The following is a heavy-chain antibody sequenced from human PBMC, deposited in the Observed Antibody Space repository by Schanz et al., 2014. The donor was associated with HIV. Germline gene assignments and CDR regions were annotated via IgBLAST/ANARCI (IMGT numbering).Heavy chain of an antibody. J-gene: IGHJ6*02. CDR1: GFTFSSYA. CDR3: VRLMSSDYDFYHYGMDV. Sequence: EVQLLESGGGLVQPGGSLRLSCAASGFTFSSYAMTWVRQAPGKGLDWVSTISGSDGDTYYADSVKGRFTISRDNSRNALYLHMNSLRAEDTAVYYCVRLMSSDYDFYHYGMDVWGQGTTVIVSS. D-gene: IGHD4-17*01. CDR2: ISGSDGDT. V-gene: IGHV3-23*01.